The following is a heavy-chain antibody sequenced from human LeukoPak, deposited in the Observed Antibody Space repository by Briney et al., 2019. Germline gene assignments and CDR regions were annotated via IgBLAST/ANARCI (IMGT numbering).Heavy chain of an antibody. J-gene: IGHJ4*02. CDR2: IYHSGST. CDR3: ARAGSSGWYFIPYYFDY. CDR1: GYSISSGYY. D-gene: IGHD6-19*01. V-gene: IGHV4-38-2*02. Sequence: SETLSLTCTVSGYSISSGYYWGWIRQPPWKGLEWIGSIYHSGSTYYNPSLKSGVTISVDTSKNQFSLKLSSVTAADTAVYYCARAGSSGWYFIPYYFDYWGQGTLVTVSS.